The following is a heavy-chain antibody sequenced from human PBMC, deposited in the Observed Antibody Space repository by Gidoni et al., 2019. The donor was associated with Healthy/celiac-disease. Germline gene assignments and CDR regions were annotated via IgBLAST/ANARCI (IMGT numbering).Heavy chain of an antibody. J-gene: IGHJ4*02. Sequence: VQLQESGPGLVKPSETLSLTCAVSGYSISSGYYWGWIRQPPGKGLEWIGSIYHSGSTYYNPSLKSRVTISVDTSKNQFSLKLSSVTAADTAVYYCARVGIAVAGSLFDYWGQGTLVTVSS. V-gene: IGHV4-38-2*01. CDR1: GYSISSGYY. D-gene: IGHD6-19*01. CDR2: IYHSGST. CDR3: ARVGIAVAGSLFDY.